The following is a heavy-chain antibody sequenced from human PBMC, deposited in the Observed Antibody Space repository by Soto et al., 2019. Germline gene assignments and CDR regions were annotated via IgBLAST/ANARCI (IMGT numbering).Heavy chain of an antibody. CDR2: IYPAGNT. Sequence: VQLVESGGGLVQPGGSLRLSCAASGFTVSSHHMTWVRQAPGRGPEWVSTIYPAGNTYYADSVKGRFTISRDTSKNMLYLQMNSLRAEDTALYYCASGVDTAKAGYWGQGTQVTVSS. CDR3: ASGVDTAKAGY. CDR1: GFTVSSHH. V-gene: IGHV3-53*01. J-gene: IGHJ4*02. D-gene: IGHD5-18*01.